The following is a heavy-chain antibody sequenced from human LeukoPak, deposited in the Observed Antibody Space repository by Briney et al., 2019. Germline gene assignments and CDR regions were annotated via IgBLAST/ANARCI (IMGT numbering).Heavy chain of an antibody. CDR3: ARDQTSVAGMGYNWFDP. D-gene: IGHD6-19*01. V-gene: IGHV3-21*01. Sequence: AGGSLRLSCAASGFTFSSYSMNWVRQAPGKGLEWVSSISGSSSYVYYADSVKGRFTISRHNAKNSLYLQMNSLRVENTAVYYCARDQTSVAGMGYNWFDPWGQGTLVTVSS. CDR2: ISGSSSYV. CDR1: GFTFSSYS. J-gene: IGHJ5*02.